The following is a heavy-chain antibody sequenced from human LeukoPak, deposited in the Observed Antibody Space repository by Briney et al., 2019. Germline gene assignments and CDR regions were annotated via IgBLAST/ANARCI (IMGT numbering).Heavy chain of an antibody. CDR2: FDPEDDET. J-gene: IGHJ4*02. CDR3: YTPLYCSSNSCYAN. Sequence: ASVKVSCKVSGYTLTELSMHWARQAPGNGLEWMGGFDPEDDETIYATTLKGRLTMTEDTSTDTAYMELSSLGAVDTAVYYCYTPLYCSSNSCYANWGQGTLVTVSS. CDR1: GYTLTELS. D-gene: IGHD2-2*01. V-gene: IGHV1-24*01.